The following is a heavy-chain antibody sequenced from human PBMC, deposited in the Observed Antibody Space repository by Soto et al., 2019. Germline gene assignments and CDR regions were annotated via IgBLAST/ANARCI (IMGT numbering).Heavy chain of an antibody. CDR3: ARQQYYYDSSGYPHWFDP. Sequence: PGGSLKISCKGSGYSFTSYWIGWVRQMPGKGLEWMGIIYPGDSDTRYSPSFQGQVTISADKSISTAYLQWSSLKASDTAMYYCARQQYYYDSSGYPHWFDPWGQGTLVTVSS. CDR1: GYSFTSYW. D-gene: IGHD3-22*01. V-gene: IGHV5-51*01. CDR2: IYPGDSDT. J-gene: IGHJ5*02.